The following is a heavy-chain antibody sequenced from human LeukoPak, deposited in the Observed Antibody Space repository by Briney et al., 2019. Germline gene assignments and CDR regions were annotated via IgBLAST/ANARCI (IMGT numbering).Heavy chain of an antibody. D-gene: IGHD2-15*01. Sequence: ASVKVSCKASGYTFTSYDINWVRQATGQGLEWMGWMNPNSGNTGYAQKFQGRVTMTRNTSISTAYMELSSLRSEDTAVYYCARVGYCSGGSCYQIDYWGQRTLVTVSS. CDR1: GYTFTSYD. V-gene: IGHV1-8*01. CDR2: MNPNSGNT. CDR3: ARVGYCSGGSCYQIDY. J-gene: IGHJ4*02.